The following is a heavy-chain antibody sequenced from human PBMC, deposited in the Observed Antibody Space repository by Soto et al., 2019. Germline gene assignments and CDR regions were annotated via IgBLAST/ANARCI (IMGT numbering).Heavy chain of an antibody. Sequence: ASVKVSCKASGYTFTGYYMHWVRQAPGQGLDWMGWINPNSGGTNYAQKFQGWVTMTRDTSISTAYMELSRLRSDDTAVYYCARENKDIVATIVGWVYFDYWGQGTLVTVSS. CDR1: GYTFTGYY. D-gene: IGHD5-12*01. J-gene: IGHJ4*02. CDR3: ARENKDIVATIVGWVYFDY. CDR2: INPNSGGT. V-gene: IGHV1-2*04.